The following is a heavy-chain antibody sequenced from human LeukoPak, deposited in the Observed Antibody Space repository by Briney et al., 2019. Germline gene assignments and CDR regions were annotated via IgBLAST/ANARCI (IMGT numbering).Heavy chain of an antibody. CDR3: ARDVHDIVVVPAAVGVAY. J-gene: IGHJ4*02. D-gene: IGHD2-2*01. CDR1: GYTFTSYY. CDR2: INPSGGST. V-gene: IGHV1-46*01. Sequence: ASVKVSCKASGYTFTSYYMHWVRQAPGQGLEWMGIINPSGGSTSYAQKFQGRVTMTRDTSTSTVYMELSSLRSEDTAVYYCARDVHDIVVVPAAVGVAYWGQGTLVTVSS.